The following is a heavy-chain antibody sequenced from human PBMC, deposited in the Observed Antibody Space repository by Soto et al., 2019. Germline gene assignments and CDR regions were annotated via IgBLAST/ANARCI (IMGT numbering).Heavy chain of an antibody. CDR3: ARGSSSSIINCFDP. J-gene: IGHJ5*02. CDR1: GGTFSSYA. D-gene: IGHD3-10*01. Sequence: QVQLEQSGAELKKPGSSVKVSCKASGGTFSSYAINWVRQAPGQGLEWMGGITPIFGEPKYAQKFQGRVTITADIATSTASMELSSRRSDDTAVYFCARGSSSSIINCFDPWGQGTLVTVSS. CDR2: ITPIFGEP. V-gene: IGHV1-69*06.